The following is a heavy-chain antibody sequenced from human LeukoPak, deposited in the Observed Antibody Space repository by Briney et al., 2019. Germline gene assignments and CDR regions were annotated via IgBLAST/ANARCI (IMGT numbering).Heavy chain of an antibody. Sequence: GASVKVSCKASGYTFTSYYMHWVRQAPGQGLEWMGIINPSGGSTSYAQKFQGRVTMTRDTSTSTVYVELSSLRSEDTAVYYCARDGHSYGSTGYNWFDPWGQGTLVTVSS. CDR1: GYTFTSYY. V-gene: IGHV1-46*01. D-gene: IGHD5-18*01. CDR2: INPSGGST. CDR3: ARDGHSYGSTGYNWFDP. J-gene: IGHJ5*02.